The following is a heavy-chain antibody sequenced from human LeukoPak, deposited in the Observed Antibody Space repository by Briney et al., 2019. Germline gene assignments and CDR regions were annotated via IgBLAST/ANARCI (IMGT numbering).Heavy chain of an antibody. CDR2: ISYDGSNK. D-gene: IGHD3-9*01. V-gene: IGHV3-30*04. J-gene: IGHJ4*02. CDR1: GFTFSSYA. CDR3: ARNRVWVRYFDWSSYYFDY. Sequence: GGSLRLSCAASGFTFSSYAMHWVRQAPGKGLEWVAVISYDGSNKYYADSVKGRFTISRDNSKNTLYLQMNSLRAEDTAVYYCARNRVWVRYFDWSSYYFDYWGQGTLVTVSS.